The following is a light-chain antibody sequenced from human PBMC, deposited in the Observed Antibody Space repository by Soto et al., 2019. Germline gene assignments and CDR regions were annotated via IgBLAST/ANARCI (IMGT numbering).Light chain of an antibody. J-gene: IGKJ3*01. CDR1: QSIASY. CDR3: QQSYSAPFT. V-gene: IGKV1-39*01. CDR2: AAS. Sequence: DIQMTQSPSSLSASVGDRVTITCRASQSIASYLNWYQQKAGKAPKVLIYAASNLQSGVPLRFSGSGSGTDFTLTISSLQPDDFATYYCQQSYSAPFTFGPGTNVDIK.